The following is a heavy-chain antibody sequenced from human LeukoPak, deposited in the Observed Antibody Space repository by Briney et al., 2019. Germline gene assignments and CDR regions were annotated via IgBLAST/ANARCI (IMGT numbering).Heavy chain of an antibody. CDR2: ISYDGSNK. CDR1: GFTFSSYA. D-gene: IGHD2-15*01. J-gene: IGHJ4*02. Sequence: GRSLRLSCAASGFTFSSYAMHWVRQAPGKGLEWVAVISYDGSNKYYADSVKGRFTISRDNSKNTLYLQMNSLRAEDTAVYYCARDGGYCSGGSCYFLSYWGQGTLVTVSS. CDR3: ARDGGYCSGGSCYFLSY. V-gene: IGHV3-30*04.